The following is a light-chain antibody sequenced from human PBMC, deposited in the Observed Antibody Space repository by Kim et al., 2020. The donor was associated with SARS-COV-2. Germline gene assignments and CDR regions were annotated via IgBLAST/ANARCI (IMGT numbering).Light chain of an antibody. V-gene: IGKV3-20*01. CDR1: QSVSRTS. CDR3: HQYDLPPWT. CDR2: AAS. Sequence: SPGEKATLSCRASQSVSRTSLAWYQHKPGQAPRLLIYAASNRATGIPDRCSGSGSERDFTLSISRLEPEDFAVFYCHQYDLPPWTFGQGTKVDIK. J-gene: IGKJ1*01.